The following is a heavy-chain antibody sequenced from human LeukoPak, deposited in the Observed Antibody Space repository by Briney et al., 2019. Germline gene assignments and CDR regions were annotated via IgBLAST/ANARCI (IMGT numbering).Heavy chain of an antibody. V-gene: IGHV3-48*04. Sequence: GGSLRLSCAASGFTFSNYAMVWVRQAPGKGLEWVSYISSSSSTIYYADSVKGRFTISRDNAKNSLYLQMNSLRAEDTAVYYCARVKGSEAAAGTGVFDYWGQGTLVTVSS. CDR3: ARVKGSEAAAGTGVFDY. CDR1: GFTFSNYA. D-gene: IGHD6-13*01. CDR2: ISSSSSTI. J-gene: IGHJ4*02.